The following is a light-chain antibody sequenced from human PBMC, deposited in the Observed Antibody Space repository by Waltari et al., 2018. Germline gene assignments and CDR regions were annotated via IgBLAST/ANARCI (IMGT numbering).Light chain of an antibody. J-gene: IGLJ3*02. CDR2: KTN. V-gene: IGLV1-44*01. Sequence: QSVLTQPPSASGVPGQRVTISCSGSISNIGSNAVSLYQQFPGTAPKLLIYKTNQRPSGVPDRFSGAKSGTSASLAITGLKSEDEADYYCAACDDSLNGQRVFGGGTKLTVL. CDR3: AACDDSLNGQRV. CDR1: ISNIGSNA.